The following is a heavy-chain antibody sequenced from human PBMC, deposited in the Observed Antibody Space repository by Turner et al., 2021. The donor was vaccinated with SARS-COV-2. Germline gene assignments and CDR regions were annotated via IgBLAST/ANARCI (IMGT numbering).Heavy chain of an antibody. CDR3: ARGDIVVVVASTPGDYFDY. J-gene: IGHJ4*02. Sequence: QVQLVQSGAEVKKPGASVKVSCKASGYTFTSYGISWVRQAPGQGLEWMRWISAYNGNTNYAQKLQGRVTMTTDTSTSTAYMELRSLRSDDTAVYYCARGDIVVVVASTPGDYFDYWGQGTLVTVSS. CDR1: GYTFTSYG. CDR2: ISAYNGNT. V-gene: IGHV1-18*01. D-gene: IGHD2-15*01.